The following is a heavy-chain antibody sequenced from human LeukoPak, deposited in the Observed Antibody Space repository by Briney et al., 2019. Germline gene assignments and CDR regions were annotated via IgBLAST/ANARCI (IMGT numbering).Heavy chain of an antibody. CDR1: GYTFTDYY. CDR3: ARLEQYYFNY. Sequence: ASVKVSCKASGYTFTDYYMHWVRQAPGQGLEWMGWINPNSGGTNYAQKFQGRVTMTRDTSISTAYMELNRLRSDDTAVYYCARLEQYYFNYWGQGTLVTVS. V-gene: IGHV1-2*02. J-gene: IGHJ4*02. D-gene: IGHD6-19*01. CDR2: INPNSGGT.